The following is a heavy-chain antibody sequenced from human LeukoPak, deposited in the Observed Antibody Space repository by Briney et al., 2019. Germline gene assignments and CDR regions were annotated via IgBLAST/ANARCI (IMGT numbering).Heavy chain of an antibody. D-gene: IGHD2-2*01. CDR1: GFTFSSYA. CDR2: ISGSGGST. J-gene: IGHJ5*02. V-gene: IGHV3-23*01. Sequence: GGSLRLSCAASGFTFSSYAINWVRQAPGKGLEWVSAISGSGGSTYYADSVKGRFTISRDNSKNTLYLQMNSLRAEDTAVYYCAKDGGGSYQLLVDHWGQGTLVTVSS. CDR3: AKDGGGSYQLLVDH.